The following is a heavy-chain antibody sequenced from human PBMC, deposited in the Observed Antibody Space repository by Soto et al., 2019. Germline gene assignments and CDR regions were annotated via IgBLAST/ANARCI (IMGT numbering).Heavy chain of an antibody. CDR3: ARNVCISTSSYYYYYYSRDV. CDR1: GGTFSSYA. CDR2: IIPIFDTA. J-gene: IGHJ6*02. Sequence: SVKVSCKTSGGTFSSYAISWVRQAPGQGLEWMGGIIPIFDTANYAQKFQGRVTITADESTSTAYMELSSLRSEDTAVYYCARNVCISTSSYYYYYYSRDVWGQGTTVTVPS. V-gene: IGHV1-69*13. D-gene: IGHD2-2*01.